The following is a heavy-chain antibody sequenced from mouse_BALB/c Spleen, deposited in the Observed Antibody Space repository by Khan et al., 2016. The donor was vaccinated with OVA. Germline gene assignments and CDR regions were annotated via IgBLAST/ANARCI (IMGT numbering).Heavy chain of an antibody. Sequence: EVQLQESGPGLVKPSQSLSLTCTVTGYSITSDYAWNWIRQFPGNKLEWMGYISYSGNTKSNPSLKSRISVTRDTSKNQFFLQLNSVTTEDPATYYCARMSGGDFDFWGQGTTLTVSS. CDR3: ARMSGGDFDF. CDR2: ISYSGNT. J-gene: IGHJ2*01. V-gene: IGHV3-2*02. CDR1: GYSITSDYA. D-gene: IGHD4-1*01.